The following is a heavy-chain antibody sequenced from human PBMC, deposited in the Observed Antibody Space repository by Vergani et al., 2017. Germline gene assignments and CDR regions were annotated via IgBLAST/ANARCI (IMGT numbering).Heavy chain of an antibody. CDR3: AKDGGLGYCSGGSCYPGY. J-gene: IGHJ4*02. CDR2: ISYDGSNK. D-gene: IGHD2-15*01. V-gene: IGHV3-30*18. Sequence: QVQLVESGGGVVQPGRSLRLSCAASGFTFSSYGMHWVRQAPGKGLEWVAVISYDGSNKYYADSVKGRFTISRDNSKNTLYLQMNSLRAEDTAVYYCAKDGGLGYCSGGSCYPGYWGQGTLVTVSS. CDR1: GFTFSSYG.